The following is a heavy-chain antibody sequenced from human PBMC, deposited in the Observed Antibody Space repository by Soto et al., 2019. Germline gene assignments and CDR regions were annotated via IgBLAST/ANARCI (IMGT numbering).Heavy chain of an antibody. CDR1: GGTFSSYA. CDR3: ATVLLGFSGYFQH. D-gene: IGHD2-15*01. Sequence: ASVKVSCKASGGTFSSYAISWVRQAPGQGLEWMGGIIPIFGTANYAQKFQGRVTITADESTSTAYMELSSLRSEDTAVYYCATVLLGFSGYFQHWGQGTLVTVSS. J-gene: IGHJ1*01. V-gene: IGHV1-69*13. CDR2: IIPIFGTA.